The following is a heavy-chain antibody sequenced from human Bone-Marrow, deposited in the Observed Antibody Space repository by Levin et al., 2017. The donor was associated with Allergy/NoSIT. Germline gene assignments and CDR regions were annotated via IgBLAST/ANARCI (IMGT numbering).Heavy chain of an antibody. J-gene: IGHJ3*02. CDR3: ARPVDYYNSGVAFDI. CDR1: GYTFTTSW. Sequence: GESLKISCKGSGYTFTTSWIGWVRQMPGKGLEWMGTIYPDDSDTRYNPSFQGQVTISADKSISTAFLQWTSLKASDTAMYYCARPVDYYNSGVAFDIWGQGTLVTVSS. V-gene: IGHV5-51*01. D-gene: IGHD3-10*01. CDR2: IYPDDSDT.